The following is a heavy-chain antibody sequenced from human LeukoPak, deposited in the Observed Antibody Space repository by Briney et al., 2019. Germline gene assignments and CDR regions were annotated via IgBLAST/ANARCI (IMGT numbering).Heavy chain of an antibody. CDR1: GGSISSYY. Sequence: SETLSLTCAVSGGSISSYYWSWIRQPPGKGLEWIGYIYYSGSTNYNPSLKSRVTISVDTSKNQFSLKLSSVTAADTAVYYCARMGPYYYDSSGYLDAFDIWGQGTMVTVSS. CDR2: IYYSGST. CDR3: ARMGPYYYDSSGYLDAFDI. J-gene: IGHJ3*02. D-gene: IGHD3-22*01. V-gene: IGHV4-59*01.